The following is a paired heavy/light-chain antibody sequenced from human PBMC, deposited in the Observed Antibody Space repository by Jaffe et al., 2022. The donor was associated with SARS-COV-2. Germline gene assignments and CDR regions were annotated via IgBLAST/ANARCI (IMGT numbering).Heavy chain of an antibody. Sequence: QLQLQESGPGLVKPSETLSLTCTVSGGSIGSSGYFWGWIRQPPEKGLEWIGNIYYSGSTYCSSSLKSRVTISVDTSQNQFSVKLSSVTAADTAVYYCARLNWGSVEAFDIWGRGTMVTVSS. CDR2: IYYSGST. CDR3: ARLNWGSVEAFDI. CDR1: GGSIGSSGYF. J-gene: IGHJ3*02. V-gene: IGHV4-39*01. D-gene: IGHD7-27*01.
Light chain of an antibody. CDR2: DVS. J-gene: IGLJ2*01. CDR1: NSDVGNYNY. CDR3: CSYAGSNTWV. Sequence: QSALTQPRSVSGSPGQSVTISCTGTNSDVGNYNYVSWYQQHPGKAPKLMIFDVSRRPSGVPDRFSGSKSGNTASLTISGLQAEDEANYYCCSYAGSNTWVFGGGTKLTVL. V-gene: IGLV2-11*01.